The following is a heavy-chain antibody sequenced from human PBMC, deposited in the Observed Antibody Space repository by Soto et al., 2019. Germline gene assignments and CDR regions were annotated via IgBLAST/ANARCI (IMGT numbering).Heavy chain of an antibody. CDR1: GGSFSGYY. CDR2: INHSGST. J-gene: IGHJ4*02. V-gene: IGHV4-34*01. Sequence: QVQLQQWGAGLLKPSETLSLTCAVYGGSFSGYYWSWIRQPPGKVLEWIGEINHSGSTNYNPSLKSRVTISVDTSKNQFSLKLSSVTAADTAVYYCARGWWRDDYVWGSYRPFDYWGQGTLVTVSS. CDR3: ARGWWRDDYVWGSYRPFDY. D-gene: IGHD3-16*02.